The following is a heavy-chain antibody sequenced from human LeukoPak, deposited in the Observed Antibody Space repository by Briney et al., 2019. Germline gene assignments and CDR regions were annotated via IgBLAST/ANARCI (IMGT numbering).Heavy chain of an antibody. J-gene: IGHJ6*03. CDR2: ISAYNGNT. V-gene: IGHV1-18*01. D-gene: IGHD7-27*01. CDR3: ARITGDWNYYYMDV. Sequence: ASVKVSCKASGYTFTRYGIRWVRQAPGQGLEWMGWISAYNGNTNYAQKLQGRVTMTTDTSTSTAYMELRSLRSDDTAVYYCARITGDWNYYYMDVWGKGTTVTVSS. CDR1: GYTFTRYG.